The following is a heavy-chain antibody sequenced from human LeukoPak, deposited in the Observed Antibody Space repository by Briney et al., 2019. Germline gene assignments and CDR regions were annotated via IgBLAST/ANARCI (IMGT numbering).Heavy chain of an antibody. D-gene: IGHD5-18*01. CDR3: ARVDTAMGHYYYYGMDV. V-gene: IGHV3-74*01. CDR1: GFTFCSFW. J-gene: IGHJ6*02. CDR2: INSDGSST. Sequence: GGSLRLSCAASGFTFCSFWMHWVRQAPGKGLVWVSRINSDGSSTSYADSVKGRFTISRDNAKNTLYLQMNSLRAEDTAVYYCARVDTAMGHYYYYGMDVWGQGTTVTVSS.